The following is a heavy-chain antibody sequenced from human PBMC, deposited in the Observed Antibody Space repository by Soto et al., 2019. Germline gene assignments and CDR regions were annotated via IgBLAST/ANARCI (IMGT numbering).Heavy chain of an antibody. V-gene: IGHV3-23*01. CDR3: VNSHSDEDDH. CDR1: GFTFSTYA. D-gene: IGHD1-26*01. J-gene: IGHJ5*02. Sequence: GGSLRLSCAASGFTFSTYAMSWVRQAPGKGLEWVSAISGNGAATFYADSVRGRFTVSRDNSKNTLVLQMKSLRVDDTAIYYCVNSHSDEDDHWGQGALVTVSS. CDR2: ISGNGAAT.